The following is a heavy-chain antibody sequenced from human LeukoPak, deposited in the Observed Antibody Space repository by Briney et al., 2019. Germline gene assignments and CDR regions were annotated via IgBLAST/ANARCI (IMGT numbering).Heavy chain of an antibody. J-gene: IGHJ6*03. D-gene: IGHD3-3*01. V-gene: IGHV1-69*13. CDR3: ARSPNTIFGVAPKDYYYMDV. CDR2: IIPIFGTA. Sequence: GASVKVSCKASGGTFSSYAISWVRQAPGQGLEWMGGIIPIFGTANYAQKFQGRVTITADESTSTAYMELSSLRSEDTAVYYCARSPNTIFGVAPKDYYYMDVWGKGTTVTVSS. CDR1: GGTFSSYA.